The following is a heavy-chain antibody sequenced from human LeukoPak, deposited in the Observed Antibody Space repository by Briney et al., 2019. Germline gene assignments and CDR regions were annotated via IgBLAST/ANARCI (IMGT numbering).Heavy chain of an antibody. CDR3: ARGGYSYVQNWFDP. V-gene: IGHV4-59*11. D-gene: IGHD5-18*01. J-gene: IGHJ5*02. CDR2: IYYSGST. CDR1: GGSISSHY. Sequence: SETLSLTCTVSGGSISSHYWSWIRQPPGKGLEWIGYIYYSGSTNCNPSLKSRVTISVDTSKNQFSLKLSSVTAADTAVYYCARGGYSYVQNWFDPWGQGTLVTVSS.